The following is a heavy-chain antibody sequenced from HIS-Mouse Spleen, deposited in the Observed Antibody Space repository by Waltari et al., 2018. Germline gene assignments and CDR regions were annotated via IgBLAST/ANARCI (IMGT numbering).Heavy chain of an antibody. CDR1: GYTFTSYD. CDR3: ARGRYSSGWYQVYFDY. J-gene: IGHJ4*02. CDR2: MNPNSGNT. V-gene: IGHV1-8*01. Sequence: QVQLVQSGAEVKKPGASVKVSCKASGYTFTSYDITWVRQATGQGLEWRGWMNPNSGNTGYAQKFQGRVTMTRNTSISTAYMELSSLRSEDTAVYYCARGRYSSGWYQVYFDYWGQGTLVTVSS. D-gene: IGHD6-19*01.